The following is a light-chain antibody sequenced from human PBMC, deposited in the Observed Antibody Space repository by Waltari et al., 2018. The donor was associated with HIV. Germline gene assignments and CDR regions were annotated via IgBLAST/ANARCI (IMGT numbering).Light chain of an antibody. V-gene: IGKV1-39*01. CDR1: QSISTY. Sequence: DIQLTQSPSSLSASAGDRVTITCRASQSISTYLNWYQQKPGKAPQLLIYAASNLQSGVPSRFSGSGSRTEFTLTISSLQREDFATYYCQQSYSIPLTFGGGTKVEIK. CDR3: QQSYSIPLT. J-gene: IGKJ4*01. CDR2: AAS.